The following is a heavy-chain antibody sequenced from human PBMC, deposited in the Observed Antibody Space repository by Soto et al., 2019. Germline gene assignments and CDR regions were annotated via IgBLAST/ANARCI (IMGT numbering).Heavy chain of an antibody. J-gene: IGHJ4*02. CDR1: GGSISSSDYY. CDR3: AREPWGSRRYTSDY. Sequence: QLQLQESGPGLVKPSETLSLTCTVSGGSISSSDYYWGWIRQPPGKGLEGIGSMLHSGTTYYNPSLKGRVVISVDTAKNQFSLRLSSVTAADTAVYYCAREPWGSRRYTSDYWGQGTLVTVSS. CDR2: MLHSGTT. V-gene: IGHV4-39*01. D-gene: IGHD6-19*01.